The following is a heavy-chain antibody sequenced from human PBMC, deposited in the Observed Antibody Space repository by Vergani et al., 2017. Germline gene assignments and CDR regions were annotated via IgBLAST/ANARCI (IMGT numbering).Heavy chain of an antibody. CDR3: VKVLHTSYGLRAFNI. D-gene: IGHD2-21*01. V-gene: IGHV4-61*02. J-gene: IGHJ3*02. CDR2: VDVKGNS. CDR1: GGSLDIHSQT. Sequence: QAQLQESGPRLVKPSQTLSLTCSFSGGSLDIHSQTWCWIRQPAGEGLECIGLVDVKGNSNFSPSLENLVTMSADASRGRFSLNLRSVTTSDTAVYYCVKVLHTSYGLRAFNIWGQGIKVTVSS.